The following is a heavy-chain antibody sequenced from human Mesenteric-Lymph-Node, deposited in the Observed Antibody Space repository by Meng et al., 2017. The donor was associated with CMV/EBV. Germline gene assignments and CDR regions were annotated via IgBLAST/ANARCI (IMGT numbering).Heavy chain of an antibody. Sequence: GESLKISCGTSGFMFSIYWMSWVRQAPGKGLEWVASMKEDGSEKYYVDSVKGRFTISRDNAKNSLYLQMNSLRAEDTAVYYCARGGYCSSSTCYGLPDDYWGQGTLVTVSS. CDR1: GFMFSIYW. J-gene: IGHJ4*02. CDR3: ARGGYCSSSTCYGLPDDY. CDR2: MKEDGSEK. D-gene: IGHD2-2*01. V-gene: IGHV3-7*01.